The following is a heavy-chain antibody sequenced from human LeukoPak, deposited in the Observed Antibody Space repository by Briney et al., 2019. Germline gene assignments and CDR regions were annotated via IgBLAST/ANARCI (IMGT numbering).Heavy chain of an antibody. Sequence: ASVKVSCKASGYTFTSYCMHWVRQAPGQGLEWMGIINPSGGSTSYAQKFQGRVTMTRDTSTSTVYMELSSLRSEDAAVYYCARDEEEGSGPDYWGQGTLVTVSS. V-gene: IGHV1-46*01. CDR1: GYTFTSYC. D-gene: IGHD2-15*01. CDR3: ARDEEEGSGPDY. J-gene: IGHJ4*02. CDR2: INPSGGST.